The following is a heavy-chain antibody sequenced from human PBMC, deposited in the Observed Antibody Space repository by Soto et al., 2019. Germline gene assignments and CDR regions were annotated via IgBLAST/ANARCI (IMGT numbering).Heavy chain of an antibody. CDR1: GGTFSSYA. D-gene: IGHD3-22*01. J-gene: IGHJ4*02. V-gene: IGHV1-69*13. Sequence: GASVKVSCKASGGTFSSYAISWVRQAPGQGLEWMGGIIPIFGTANYAQKFQGRVTITADESTSTAYMELSSLRSEDTAVYYCARDVSPYYYDSSGYHNWGQGTLVTVSS. CDR3: ARDVSPYYYDSSGYHN. CDR2: IIPIFGTA.